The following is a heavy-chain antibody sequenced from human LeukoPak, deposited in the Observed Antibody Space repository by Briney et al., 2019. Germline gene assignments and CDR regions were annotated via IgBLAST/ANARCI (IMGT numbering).Heavy chain of an antibody. CDR1: GFTFSSYC. CDR2: IWYDGSNK. J-gene: IGHJ4*02. D-gene: IGHD6-13*01. CDR3: AREYDGYSSSWYYFEY. Sequence: GGSLRLSCAASGFTFSSYCMHWVRQAPGKGLEWVAVIWYDGSNKYYADSVKGRFTISRDNSKNTLYLQMNSLRDEDTAVYYCAREYDGYSSSWYYFEYWGKGTLVTV. V-gene: IGHV3-33*01.